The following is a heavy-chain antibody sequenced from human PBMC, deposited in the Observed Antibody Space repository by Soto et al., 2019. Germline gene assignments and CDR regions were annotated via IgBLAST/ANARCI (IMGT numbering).Heavy chain of an antibody. CDR3: ARDRYRSGGSCSGDKWFYP. CDR1: GGSISSSNW. J-gene: IGHJ5*02. D-gene: IGHD2-15*01. Sequence: PSETLSLTCAVSGGSISSSNWWSWVRQPPGKGLEWIGEIYHSGSTNYNPSLKSRVTISVDKSKNQFSLKLSSVTAADTAVYYCARDRYRSGGSCSGDKWFYPWGLGSIVTVS. CDR2: IYHSGST. V-gene: IGHV4-4*02.